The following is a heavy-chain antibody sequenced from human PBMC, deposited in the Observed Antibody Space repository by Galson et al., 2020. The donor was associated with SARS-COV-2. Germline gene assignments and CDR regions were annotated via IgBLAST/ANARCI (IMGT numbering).Heavy chain of an antibody. V-gene: IGHV3-66*01. CDR2: IYGGGST. J-gene: IGHJ4*02. CDR3: ARKFTSGWYGCDFDY. Sequence: GGSLRLSCAASGFTISSNYMSWVRQAPGKGLEWVSLIYGGGSTYYADSVKGRFTISRDLSKNTLYLQMNSLRADDTAVYYCARKFTSGWYGCDFDYWGQGTLVTVSS. CDR1: GFTISSNY. D-gene: IGHD6-19*01.